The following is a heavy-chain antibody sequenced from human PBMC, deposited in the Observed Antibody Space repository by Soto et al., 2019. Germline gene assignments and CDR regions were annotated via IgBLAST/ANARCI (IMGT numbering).Heavy chain of an antibody. J-gene: IGHJ6*02. CDR3: ARDGEITGTTFHYYYGMDV. Sequence: GASVKVSCKASGGTFSSYAISWVRQAPGQGLEWMGGIIPIFGTANYAQKFQGRVTITADESTSTAYMELSSLRSEDTAVYYCARDGEITGTTFHYYYGMDVWGQGTTVTISS. V-gene: IGHV1-69*13. CDR1: GGTFSSYA. CDR2: IIPIFGTA. D-gene: IGHD1-7*01.